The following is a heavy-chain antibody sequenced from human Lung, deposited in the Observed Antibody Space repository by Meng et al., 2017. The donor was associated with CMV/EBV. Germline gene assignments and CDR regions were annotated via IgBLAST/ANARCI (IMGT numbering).Heavy chain of an antibody. V-gene: IGHV4-39*07. J-gene: IGHJ6*02. CDR2: IYYSGST. Sequence: SETLSLTCTVSGGSISSSSYYWGWIRQPPGRGLEWIGTIYYSGSTYYNPSLKSRVTISLDTSKNQFSLKLSSVTAADTAVYYCAREGTMVRGVYYYYYGMDVWXQGAXVTVSS. CDR3: AREGTMVRGVYYYYYGMDV. D-gene: IGHD3-10*01. CDR1: GGSISSSSYY.